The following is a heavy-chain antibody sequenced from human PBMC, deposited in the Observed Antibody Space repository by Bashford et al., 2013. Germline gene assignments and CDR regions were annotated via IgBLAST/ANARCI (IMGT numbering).Heavy chain of an antibody. CDR3: ARDLLFGFYYAMDV. CDR1: GGSISSYY. V-gene: IGHV4-59*01. D-gene: IGHD2-15*01. Sequence: SETLSLTCTVSGGSISSYYWSWIRQPPGKGLEWIGYIYYSGSTNYNPSLKSRVTISVDTSKNQFSLKLSSVTAADTAVYYCARDLLFGFYYAMDVWGQGTTVTVSS. J-gene: IGHJ6*02. CDR2: IYYSGST.